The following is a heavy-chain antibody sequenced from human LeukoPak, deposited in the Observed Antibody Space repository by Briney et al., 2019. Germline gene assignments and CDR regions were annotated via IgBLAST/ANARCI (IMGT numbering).Heavy chain of an antibody. Sequence: GGSLRLSCAASGFTFNNHWMSWVRQAPGKGLEWVANIKQDGSEKYYADSVKGRFTISRDNVKNSLYLQMNSLRAEDTAVYYCVRFDYGDYDDAFDFWGQGTMVNVSS. CDR1: GFTFNNHW. J-gene: IGHJ3*01. V-gene: IGHV3-7*01. CDR2: IKQDGSEK. CDR3: VRFDYGDYDDAFDF. D-gene: IGHD4-17*01.